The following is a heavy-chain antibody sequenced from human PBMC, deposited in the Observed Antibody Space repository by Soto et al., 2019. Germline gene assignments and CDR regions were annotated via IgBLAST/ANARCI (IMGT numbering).Heavy chain of an antibody. CDR2: IYYSGST. CDR3: ARRGDYYGSGSYYKHAFDI. D-gene: IGHD3-10*01. Sequence: ASETLSLTCTVSGDSISSYYWSWIRQPPGKGLEWIGYIYYSGSTNYNPSLKSRVTISLDTSKNQFSLKLSSVTAADTAVYYCARRGDYYGSGSYYKHAFDIWGQGTMVTVSS. CDR1: GDSISSYY. J-gene: IGHJ3*02. V-gene: IGHV4-59*08.